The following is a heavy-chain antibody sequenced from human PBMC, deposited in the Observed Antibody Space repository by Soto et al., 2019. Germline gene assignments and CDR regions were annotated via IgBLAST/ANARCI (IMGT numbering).Heavy chain of an antibody. Sequence: SETLSLTCAVYGGSFSGYYWSWIRQPPGKGLEWIGEINHSGSTNYNPSLKSRVTISVDTSKNQFSLKLSSVTAADTAVYYCARHYYDSSGYIRRHFDYWGQGTLVTVSS. D-gene: IGHD3-22*01. V-gene: IGHV4-34*01. CDR1: GGSFSGYY. CDR2: INHSGST. CDR3: ARHYYDSSGYIRRHFDY. J-gene: IGHJ4*02.